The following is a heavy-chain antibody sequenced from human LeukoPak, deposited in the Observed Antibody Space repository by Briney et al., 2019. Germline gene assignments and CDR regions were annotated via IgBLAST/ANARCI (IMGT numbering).Heavy chain of an antibody. J-gene: IGHJ6*03. CDR3: ARSSSYIYYMDV. CDR1: GVSISRYS. V-gene: IGHV4-4*08. D-gene: IGHD1-14*01. CDR2: IYNDGAT. Sequence: SETLSLTCAVSGVSISRYSWSWIRRPPGKGLEWIGYIYNDGATNYNPSLKSRVTISVDTSENQFSLKLISVTAADTAMYYCARSSSYIYYMDVWGRGTTVTVSS.